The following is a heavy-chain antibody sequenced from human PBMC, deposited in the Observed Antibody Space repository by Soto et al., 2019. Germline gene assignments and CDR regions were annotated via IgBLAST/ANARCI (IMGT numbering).Heavy chain of an antibody. Sequence: EVHVEESGGNLVQPGGSLRLSCAASGFTFSRYWMTWVRQAPGKGLEWLANINQNGRETYYVDSVTGRFSISRDNVKNSGHLQINSLRSEDAAVYYGALVGDGYVSSSVECWGQGNLVTVSS. CDR2: INQNGRET. J-gene: IGHJ4*02. CDR3: ALVGDGYVSSSVEC. CDR1: GFTFSRYW. V-gene: IGHV3-7*05. D-gene: IGHD3-10*01.